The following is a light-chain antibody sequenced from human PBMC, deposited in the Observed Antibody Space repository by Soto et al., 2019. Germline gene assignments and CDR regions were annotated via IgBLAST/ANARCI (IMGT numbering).Light chain of an antibody. CDR1: QSIRSW. J-gene: IGKJ1*01. CDR3: QQYNSSPWT. CDR2: QAS. Sequence: DIQMTQSPSTLSASVGDRVTITCRASQSIRSWLAWYQQKPGKAPKLLIYQASSLESGVPSRFSGSGFGTEFTLTISSLQPDDFATYYCQQYNSSPWTFGQGTKVEIK. V-gene: IGKV1-5*03.